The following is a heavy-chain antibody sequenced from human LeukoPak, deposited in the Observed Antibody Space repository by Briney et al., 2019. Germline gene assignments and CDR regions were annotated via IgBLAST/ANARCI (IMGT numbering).Heavy chain of an antibody. V-gene: IGHV3-30-3*01. CDR2: ISYDGSNK. CDR3: ARECDFWSGYYGCYYYGMDV. Sequence: PGGSLRLSCAASGFTFSSYAMHWVRQALGKGLEWVAVISYDGSNKYYADSVKGRFTISRDNSKNTLYLQMNSLRAEDTAVYYCARECDFWSGYYGCYYYGMDVWGQGTTVTVSS. D-gene: IGHD3-3*01. CDR1: GFTFSSYA. J-gene: IGHJ6*02.